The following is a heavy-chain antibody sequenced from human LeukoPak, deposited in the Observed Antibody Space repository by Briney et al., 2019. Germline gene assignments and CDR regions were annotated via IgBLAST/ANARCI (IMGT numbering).Heavy chain of an antibody. CDR1: GYTFTSYY. Sequence: ASVKVSCKASGYTFTSYYMHWVRQAPGQGLEWMGIINPSGDSTSYAQKFQGRVTMTRDTSTSTVYMELSSLRSEDTAVYYCARETTTVTTGTTSPYYYYYGMDVWGQGTTVTVSS. CDR3: ARETTTVTTGTTSPYYYYYGMDV. J-gene: IGHJ6*02. D-gene: IGHD4-17*01. V-gene: IGHV1-46*01. CDR2: INPSGDST.